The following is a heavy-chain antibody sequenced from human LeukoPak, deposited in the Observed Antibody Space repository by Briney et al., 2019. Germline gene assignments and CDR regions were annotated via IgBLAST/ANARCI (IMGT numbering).Heavy chain of an antibody. Sequence: GASVKVSRKASGYTFTGYYMHWVRQAPGQGLEWMGWINPNSGGTNYAQKFQGRVTMTRDTSISTAYMELSRLRSDDTAVYYCARDFDSGSYYFDYWGQGTLVTVSS. CDR1: GYTFTGYY. CDR2: INPNSGGT. CDR3: ARDFDSGSYYFDY. V-gene: IGHV1-2*02. J-gene: IGHJ4*02. D-gene: IGHD1-26*01.